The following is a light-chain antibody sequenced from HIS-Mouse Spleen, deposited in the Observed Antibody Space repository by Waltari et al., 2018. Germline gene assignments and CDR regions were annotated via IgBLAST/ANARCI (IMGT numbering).Light chain of an antibody. V-gene: IGLV2-23*01. CDR2: EGS. Sequence: QSAPTHPAPASGAPGQSTTISCTGTSSDVGGYNHFSWYQQHPGKAPKPLIYEGSKRPSGVSHRFSGSKSGNTASLTISGLQAEDEADYYCSSYAGSSTYVFGAGTKVTVL. CDR1: SSDVGGYNH. J-gene: IGLJ1*01. CDR3: SSYAGSSTYV.